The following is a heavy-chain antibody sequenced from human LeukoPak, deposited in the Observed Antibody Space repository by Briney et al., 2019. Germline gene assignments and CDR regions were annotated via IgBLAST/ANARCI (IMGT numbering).Heavy chain of an antibody. V-gene: IGHV3-30*03. CDR2: ISYDGSNK. D-gene: IGHD6-13*01. CDR3: ATIAAAGTLGDYFHY. CDR1: GFTFSDYY. J-gene: IGHJ4*02. Sequence: PGGSLRLSCAASGFTFSDYYMSWIRQAPGKGLEWVAVISYDGSNKYSADSVKGRFTISRDNSKNTLYLQMNSLRAEDTAVYYCATIAAAGTLGDYFHYWGQGTLVTVSS.